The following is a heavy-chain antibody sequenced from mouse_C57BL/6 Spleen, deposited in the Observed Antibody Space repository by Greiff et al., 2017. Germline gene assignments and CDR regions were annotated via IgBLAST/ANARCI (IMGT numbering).Heavy chain of an antibody. CDR3: ARGLYYGNYVDYAMDY. V-gene: IGHV1-9*01. J-gene: IGHJ4*01. CDR1: GYTFTGYW. Sequence: QVQLKQSGAELMKPGASVKLSCKATGYTFTGYWIEWVKQRPGHGLEWIGEILPGSGSTNYNEKFKGKATFTADTSSNTAYMQLSSLTTEDSAIYYCARGLYYGNYVDYAMDYWGQGTSVTVSS. CDR2: ILPGSGST. D-gene: IGHD2-1*01.